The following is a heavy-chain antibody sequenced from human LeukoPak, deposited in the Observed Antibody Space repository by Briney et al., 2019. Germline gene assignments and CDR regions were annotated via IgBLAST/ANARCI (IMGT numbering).Heavy chain of an antibody. Sequence: SETLSLTCTVSGGSISSYYWSWIRQPPGKGLEWIGYIYCSGSANYNPSLKSRVTISVDTSKNQFSLKLSSVTAADTAVYYCARLPYGSGPYYLDYWGQGTLVTVSS. D-gene: IGHD3-10*01. V-gene: IGHV4-59*08. J-gene: IGHJ4*02. CDR2: IYCSGSA. CDR3: ARLPYGSGPYYLDY. CDR1: GGSISSYY.